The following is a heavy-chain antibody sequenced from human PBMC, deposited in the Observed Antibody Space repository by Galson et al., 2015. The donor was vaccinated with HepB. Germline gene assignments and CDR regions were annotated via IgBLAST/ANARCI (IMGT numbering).Heavy chain of an antibody. CDR2: ISWNSGSV. V-gene: IGHV3-9*01. CDR3: AKDYDYIWGSLKA. Sequence: SLRLSCAASGFTFDDYAMHWVRQAPGKGLEGVSGISWNSGSVGYADSVKGRFTISRDNAKNSLYLQMNSLRAEDTALYYCAKDYDYIWGSLKAWGQGTLVTVSP. D-gene: IGHD3-16*01. CDR1: GFTFDDYA. J-gene: IGHJ5*02.